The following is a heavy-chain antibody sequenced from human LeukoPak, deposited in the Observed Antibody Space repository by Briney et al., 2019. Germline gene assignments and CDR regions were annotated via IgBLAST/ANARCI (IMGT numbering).Heavy chain of an antibody. CDR1: GGSISSYY. Sequence: SETLSLTCTVSGGSISSYYWSWIRQPPGKGLEWIGYIYYSGGTNYNPSLKSRVTISVVTSKNQFSLKLSSVTAADTAVYYCARGLAIFGVVIISGPLFDYWGQGTLVTVSS. CDR3: ARGLAIFGVVIISGPLFDY. J-gene: IGHJ4*02. CDR2: IYYSGGT. D-gene: IGHD3-3*01. V-gene: IGHV4-59*12.